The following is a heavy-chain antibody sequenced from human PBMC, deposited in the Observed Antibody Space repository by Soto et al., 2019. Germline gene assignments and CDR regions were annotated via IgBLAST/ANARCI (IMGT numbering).Heavy chain of an antibody. J-gene: IGHJ4*02. Sequence: PSETLSLTCTVSGGSISSGGYYWSWIRQHPGKGLEWIGHIYYSGSTYYNPSLKSRVTISVDTSKNQFSLKLSSVTAADTAVYYCARITAAAVVDYWGQGTLVTV. CDR2: IYYSGST. CDR1: GGSISSGGYY. V-gene: IGHV4-31*03. CDR3: ARITAAAVVDY. D-gene: IGHD6-13*01.